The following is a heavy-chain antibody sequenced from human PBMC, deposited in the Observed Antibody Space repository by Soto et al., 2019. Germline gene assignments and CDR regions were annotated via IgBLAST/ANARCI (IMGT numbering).Heavy chain of an antibody. J-gene: IGHJ4*02. V-gene: IGHV1-46*01. Sequence: ASVKVSCKASGDTFTNYYMHWVRQAPGQGLEWMGIINPSGVSTSYAQKFQGRVTMTRDTSTRTVYMELTSLRSEDTAIYYCAREYYDRGSLTHYCDYWGQGILVTASS. CDR3: AREYYDRGSLTHYCDY. CDR2: INPSGVST. D-gene: IGHD3-16*01. CDR1: GDTFTNYY.